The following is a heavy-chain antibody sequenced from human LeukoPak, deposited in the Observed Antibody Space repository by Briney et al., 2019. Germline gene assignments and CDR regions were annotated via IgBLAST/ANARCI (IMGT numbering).Heavy chain of an antibody. V-gene: IGHV4-34*01. D-gene: IGHD3-22*01. CDR2: INHSGST. Sequence: SETLSLTCAVYGGSFSGYYWSWIRQPPGKGLEWIGEINHSGSTNYNPSLKSRVTISVDTSKNQFSLKLSSVTAADTAVYYCARGALDYYDSSGYYYVRWFDPWGQGTLVTVSS. CDR1: GGSFSGYY. CDR3: ARGALDYYDSSGYYYVRWFDP. J-gene: IGHJ5*02.